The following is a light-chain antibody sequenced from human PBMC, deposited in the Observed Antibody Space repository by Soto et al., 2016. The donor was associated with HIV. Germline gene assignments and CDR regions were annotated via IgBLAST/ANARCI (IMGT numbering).Light chain of an antibody. CDR2: AAS. CDR1: QGISSY. J-gene: IGKJ4*01. CDR3: QQLNSYPLT. V-gene: IGKV1-9*01. Sequence: DIQLTQSPSFLSASVGDRVTITCRASQGISSYLAWYQQKPGKAPNLLIYAASTLQSGVPSRFSGSGSGTEFTLTINSLHPEDFATYYCQQLNSYPLTFGGGTKVDIK.